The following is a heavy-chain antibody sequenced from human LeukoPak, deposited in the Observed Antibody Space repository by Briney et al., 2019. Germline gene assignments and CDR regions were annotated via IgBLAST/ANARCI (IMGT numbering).Heavy chain of an antibody. CDR1: GYTFTRYF. CDR3: ARVPAAINAFDI. Sequence: ASVKVSCKASGYTFTRYFIHWVRQAPGQGLEWMGIINPSGGTTTYAQKFQGRVTMTSDMSTSTVYMELSGLRSEDTAVYYCARVPAAINAFDIWGQGTMVTVSS. CDR2: INPSGGTT. V-gene: IGHV1-46*01. J-gene: IGHJ3*02. D-gene: IGHD2-2*01.